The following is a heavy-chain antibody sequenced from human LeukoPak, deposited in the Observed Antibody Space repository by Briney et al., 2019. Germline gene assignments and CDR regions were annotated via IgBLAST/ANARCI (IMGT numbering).Heavy chain of an antibody. J-gene: IGHJ1*01. CDR1: GFTFNTYW. D-gene: IGHD2-2*01. V-gene: IGHV3-74*01. CDR3: AKLNRRHCSSTSCYVGYFQH. Sequence: GGSLRLSCAASGFTFNTYWMHWVRQAPGKGLVWVSRINNDGSNTTYADSVKGRFTISRDNAKNTLYLQMNSLRAEDTAVYYCAKLNRRHCSSTSCYVGYFQHWGQGTLVTVSS. CDR2: INNDGSNT.